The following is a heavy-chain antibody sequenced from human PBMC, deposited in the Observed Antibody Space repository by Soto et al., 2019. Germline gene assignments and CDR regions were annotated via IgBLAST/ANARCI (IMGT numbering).Heavy chain of an antibody. J-gene: IGHJ6*02. CDR2: IYPGDSDT. CDR1: GYSFTNYW. D-gene: IGHD1-26*01. CDR3: ARQGGVGATPVDV. V-gene: IGHV5-51*01. Sequence: PGESLKISCKGSGYSFTNYWIGRVRQKPGKGLEWMGIIYPGDSDTRYSPSFQGQVTISADKSISTAYLQWSSLKASDTAMYYCARQGGVGATPVDVWGQGTTVTVSS.